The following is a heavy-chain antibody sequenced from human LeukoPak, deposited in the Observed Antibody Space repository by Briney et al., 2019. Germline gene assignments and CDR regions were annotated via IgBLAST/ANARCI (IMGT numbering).Heavy chain of an antibody. V-gene: IGHV4-4*07. CDR1: GGSISSYY. CDR3: ARDEFPYYYDSSGSGDAFDI. CDR2: IYTSGST. J-gene: IGHJ3*02. D-gene: IGHD3-22*01. Sequence: PSETLSLTCTVSGGSISSYYWSWIRQPAGKGLEWIGRIYTSGSTNYNPSLKSRVTMSVDTSKNQFSLKLSSVTAADTAVYYCARDEFPYYYDSSGSGDAFDIWGQGTMVTVFS.